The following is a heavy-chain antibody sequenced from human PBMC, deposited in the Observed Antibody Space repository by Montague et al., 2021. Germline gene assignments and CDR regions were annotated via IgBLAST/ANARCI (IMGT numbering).Heavy chain of an antibody. V-gene: IGHV6-1*01. J-gene: IGHJ5*02. CDR2: TYYRSKWYN. Sequence: SAISGDSVSSNDATWNWIRQSPSRGLEWLGRTYYRSKWYNEYAVSVKSRIAVNSDTSKNQFSLPLNSVTPEDTAVYYCARGWQKRFDPWGQGTLVTVSS. CDR3: ARGWQKRFDP. D-gene: IGHD5-24*01. CDR1: GDSVSSNDAT.